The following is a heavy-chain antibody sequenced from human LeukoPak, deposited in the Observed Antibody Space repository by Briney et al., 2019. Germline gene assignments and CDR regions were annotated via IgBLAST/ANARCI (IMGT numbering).Heavy chain of an antibody. D-gene: IGHD6-19*01. J-gene: IGHJ4*02. CDR1: GGSFSGYY. CDR3: ARGQDSSGWDPSSDY. Sequence: PSETLSLTCAVYGGSFSGYYWSWIRQPPGKGLEWIGEINHSGSTNYNPSLKSRVTISVDTSKNQFSLKLSSVTAVDTAVYYCARGQDSSGWDPSSDYWGQGTLVTVSS. V-gene: IGHV4-34*01. CDR2: INHSGST.